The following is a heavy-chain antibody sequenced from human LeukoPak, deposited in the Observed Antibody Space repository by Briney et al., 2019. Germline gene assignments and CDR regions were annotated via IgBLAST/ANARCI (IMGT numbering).Heavy chain of an antibody. V-gene: IGHV3-11*05. J-gene: IGHJ4*02. CDR1: GFXFSDYY. CDR2: ISSSSSYT. D-gene: IGHD3-10*01. CDR3: ARDPSNYYGSGSYCDY. Sequence: GGSLRLSCAASGFXFSDYYISWIRQAPGKGLEWVSYISSSSSYTNYADSVKGRFTISRDNAKNSLYLQMNSLRAEDTAVYYCARDPSNYYGSGSYCDYWGQGTLVTVSS.